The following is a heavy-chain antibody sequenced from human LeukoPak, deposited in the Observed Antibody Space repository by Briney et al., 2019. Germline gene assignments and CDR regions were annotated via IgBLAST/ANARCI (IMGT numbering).Heavy chain of an antibody. CDR2: IPGSGGIT. V-gene: IGHV3-23*01. CDR1: GFTFSTYA. Sequence: PGGSLRLSCAASGFTFSTYAMSWVRQAPGKGLDWVSTIPGSGGITYYADSVKGRFTISRDNSKNTVYLQMNSLRAEDTAVYYCVKDYYVDLGQGTLVTVSS. D-gene: IGHD3-10*02. CDR3: VKDYYVD. J-gene: IGHJ4*02.